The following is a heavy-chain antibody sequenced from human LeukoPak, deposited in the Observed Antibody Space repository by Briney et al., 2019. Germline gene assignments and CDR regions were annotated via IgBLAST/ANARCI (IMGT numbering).Heavy chain of an antibody. J-gene: IGHJ4*02. Sequence: SETLSLTCTVSGGSIGSYYWSWIRQPPGKGLEWIGYMYYSGSTNYNPSLKSRVTISVDTSKKQFSLKLSSVTAADTAMYYCARDSGDYVWVGWGRGTLVTVSS. CDR1: GGSIGSYY. V-gene: IGHV4-59*01. CDR2: MYYSGST. D-gene: IGHD3-16*01. CDR3: ARDSGDYVWVG.